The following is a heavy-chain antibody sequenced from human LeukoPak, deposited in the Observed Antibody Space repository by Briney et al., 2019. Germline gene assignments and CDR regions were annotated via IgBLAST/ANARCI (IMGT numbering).Heavy chain of an antibody. CDR1: GFTFSSYG. J-gene: IGHJ3*02. D-gene: IGHD1-26*01. V-gene: IGHV3-30*18. Sequence: PGGSLRLSCAASGFTFSSYGMHWVRQAPGKGLEWVAVISYDGSNKYYADSVKGRFTISRDDSKNTLYLQMNSLRAEDTAVYYCAKDSRYSGSTKGAFDIWGQGTMVTVSS. CDR3: AKDSRYSGSTKGAFDI. CDR2: ISYDGSNK.